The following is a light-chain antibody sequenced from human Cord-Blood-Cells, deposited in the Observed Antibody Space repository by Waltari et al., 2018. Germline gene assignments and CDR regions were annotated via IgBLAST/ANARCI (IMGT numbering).Light chain of an antibody. J-gene: IGKJ5*01. CDR1: QSVSSN. Sequence: EIVMTQSPATLSVSPGERATLSCRASQSVSSNLAWYQQKPGQAPRLLIYGASTRATGSPARVSGSGSGTEFTLTISSLQSEDFAVYYCQQYNNWLITFGQGTRLEIK. CDR3: QQYNNWLIT. CDR2: GAS. V-gene: IGKV3-15*01.